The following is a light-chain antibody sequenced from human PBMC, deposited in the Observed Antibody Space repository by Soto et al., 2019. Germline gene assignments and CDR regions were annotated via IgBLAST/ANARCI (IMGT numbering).Light chain of an antibody. CDR1: QSISGW. J-gene: IGKJ5*01. Sequence: DIQMTQSPSTLSSSLGDSVTITCRANQSISGWLAWYQQKPGKAPKILIFDASSLETGVPSRFSGSGSGTEFTLTIRSLEPEDFAVYYCQQRSSAITFGQGTRLEIK. CDR2: DAS. V-gene: IGKV1-5*01. CDR3: QQRSSAIT.